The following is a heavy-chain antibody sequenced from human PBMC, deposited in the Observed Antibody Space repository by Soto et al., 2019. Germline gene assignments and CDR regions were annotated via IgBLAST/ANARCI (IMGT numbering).Heavy chain of an antibody. D-gene: IGHD3-16*01. CDR1: GGSISPSY. CDR3: AAGLDHNKVGY. CDR2: IYYTGNT. J-gene: IGHJ4*02. V-gene: IGHV4-59*01. Sequence: QVRLQESGPGLVEPSETLSLTCTVSGGSISPSYWNWVRQPPGKRLECIGCIYYTGNTYYNPSLKSRVTISRDTSKNQFSLEVTSVTAADTAMYYCAAGLDHNKVGYWGQGTLVTVSS.